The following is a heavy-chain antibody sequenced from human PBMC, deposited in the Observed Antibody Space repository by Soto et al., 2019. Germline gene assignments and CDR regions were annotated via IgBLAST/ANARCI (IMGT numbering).Heavy chain of an antibody. D-gene: IGHD2-2*01. Sequence: QVQLVQSGAEVKKPGASVKVSCKASGYTFTSYAMHWVRQAPGQRLEWMGGINAGNGNTKYSQKFQGRVTITMDTSASTVYMELSSLRSEDTAVYYCARRVVPAAMPYYYYGMDVWGHGTTVTVSS. CDR3: ARRVVPAAMPYYYYGMDV. CDR1: GYTFTSYA. CDR2: INAGNGNT. V-gene: IGHV1-3*01. J-gene: IGHJ6*02.